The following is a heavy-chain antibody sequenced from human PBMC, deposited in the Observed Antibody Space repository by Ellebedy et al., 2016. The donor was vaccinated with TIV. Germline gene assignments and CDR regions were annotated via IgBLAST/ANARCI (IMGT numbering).Heavy chain of an antibody. CDR2: IFHTGNT. Sequence: GSLRLXXAISGASVTSPNWWTWVHQAPGKGLEWIGEIFHTGNTNYNPSLKSRVTISVDNSNNQFSLTLKSLTAADTAVYYCARLDWGFDFWGQGTLVTVSS. J-gene: IGHJ4*02. D-gene: IGHD3-16*01. CDR1: GASVTSPNW. V-gene: IGHV4-4*02. CDR3: ARLDWGFDF.